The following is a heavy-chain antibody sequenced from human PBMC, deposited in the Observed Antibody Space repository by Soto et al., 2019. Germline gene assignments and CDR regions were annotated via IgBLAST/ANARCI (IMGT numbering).Heavy chain of an antibody. V-gene: IGHV4-39*01. CDR3: ARQRTSVVTQAYFDV. CDR2: VGYGGIT. J-gene: IGHJ4*02. D-gene: IGHD2-21*02. CDR1: GASIISGRHS. Sequence: SETLSLTCTVSGASIISGRHSWGWIRQPPGKGLDWIGTVGYGGITYYNPSLRSRVSMSIDTSKDQFSLKLKSVTAADTALYFCARQRTSVVTQAYFDVWGPGSLVTVSS.